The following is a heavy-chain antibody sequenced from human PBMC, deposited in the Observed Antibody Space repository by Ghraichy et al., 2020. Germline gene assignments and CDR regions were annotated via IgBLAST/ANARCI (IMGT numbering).Heavy chain of an antibody. D-gene: IGHD6-13*01. Sequence: GESLNISCSASGFSFGSYSMHWVRQAPGKGLQYVSTLSSNGNSTYYVDSVKGRFTISSDISKNTLYLQMRNLRAEDTAIDYCVKEKFTSGWFFDYWGQGTVVTVSS. CDR1: GFSFGSYS. CDR2: LSSNGNST. J-gene: IGHJ4*02. V-gene: IGHV3-64D*06. CDR3: VKEKFTSGWFFDY.